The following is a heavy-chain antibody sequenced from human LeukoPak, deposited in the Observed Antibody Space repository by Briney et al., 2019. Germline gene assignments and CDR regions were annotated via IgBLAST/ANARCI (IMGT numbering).Heavy chain of an antibody. Sequence: GGSLRLSCAASGFTFCAYTINWVRQAPGKGLEWVSCIFSRSESILYADSVKGRFTISRDNAKNSLYLQMDSLRVEDTAVYYCARDFFHSSNSRPFDYWGQGTLVTVSS. J-gene: IGHJ4*02. D-gene: IGHD2-2*01. CDR2: IFSRSESI. V-gene: IGHV3-21*01. CDR1: GFTFCAYT. CDR3: ARDFFHSSNSRPFDY.